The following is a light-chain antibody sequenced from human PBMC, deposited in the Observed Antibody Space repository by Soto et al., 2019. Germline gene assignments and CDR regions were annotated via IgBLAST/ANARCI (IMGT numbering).Light chain of an antibody. CDR2: GAS. CDR1: QSVSSSY. J-gene: IGKJ2*02. V-gene: IGKV3-20*01. CDR3: QQYGSRCT. Sequence: EIVLTQSPGTLSLSPGERATLSCRASQSVSSSYLAWYQQKPGQSPSLLIYGASSRATGIPDRFSGSGSGTDFTLTISRLEPEDFAVYSCQQYGSRCTFGQGTKREIK.